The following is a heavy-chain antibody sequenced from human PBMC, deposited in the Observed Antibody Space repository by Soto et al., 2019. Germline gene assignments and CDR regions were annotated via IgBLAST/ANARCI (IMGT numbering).Heavy chain of an antibody. CDR2: IYSSGST. V-gene: IGHV3-66*01. J-gene: IGHJ4*02. CDR3: ASRVAG. Sequence: EVQVVESGGGLVQPGGSLRLSCAASGFTVNSHYMSWVRQPPGKGLEWVSFIYSSGSTYYADSVKGRFTISRDISKNTLYLHMNSLRAEDTAVYYCASRVAGWGQGTLVAVSS. CDR1: GFTVNSHY. D-gene: IGHD2-15*01.